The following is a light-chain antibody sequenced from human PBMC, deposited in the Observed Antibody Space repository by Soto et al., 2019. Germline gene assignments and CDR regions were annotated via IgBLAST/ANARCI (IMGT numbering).Light chain of an antibody. J-gene: IGKJ4*01. Sequence: ETVLTQSPATLALSPGESAARCYMASQSVSSNLAWYQQKPGQAPRLLIFDASNRATGIPVRFSGSGSGTDFTLTISSLQPEDFAVYYCHQRSNWPPTFGGGTKVDIK. CDR2: DAS. CDR3: HQRSNWPPT. V-gene: IGKV3-11*01. CDR1: QSVSSN.